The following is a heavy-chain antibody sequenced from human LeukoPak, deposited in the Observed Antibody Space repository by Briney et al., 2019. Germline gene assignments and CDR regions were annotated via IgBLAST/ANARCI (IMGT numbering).Heavy chain of an antibody. Sequence: SETLSLTCAVYGVSFSGYYWSWIRQPPGKGLEWIGEINHSGSTNYNPSLKSRVTISVDTSKNQFSLKLSSVTAADTAVYYCARGIAAAGPLDYWGQGTLVTVSS. CDR1: GVSFSGYY. D-gene: IGHD6-13*01. V-gene: IGHV4-34*01. J-gene: IGHJ4*02. CDR3: ARGIAAAGPLDY. CDR2: INHSGST.